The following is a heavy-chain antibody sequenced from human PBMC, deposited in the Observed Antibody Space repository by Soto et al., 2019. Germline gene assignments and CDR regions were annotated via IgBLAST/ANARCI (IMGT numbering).Heavy chain of an antibody. CDR1: GFTFSSYG. V-gene: IGHV3-30*18. Sequence: LSCAASGFTFSSYGMHWVRQAPGKGLEWVAVISYDGSNKYYADSVKGRFTISRDNSKNTLYLQMNSLRAEDTAVYYCAKDRGIQPNPEAFDYWGQGTLVTVSS. CDR3: AKDRGIQPNPEAFDY. J-gene: IGHJ4*02. CDR2: ISYDGSNK. D-gene: IGHD5-18*01.